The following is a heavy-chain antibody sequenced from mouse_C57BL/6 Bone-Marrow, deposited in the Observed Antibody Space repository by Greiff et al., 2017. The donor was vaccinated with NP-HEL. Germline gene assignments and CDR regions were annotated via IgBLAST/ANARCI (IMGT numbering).Heavy chain of an antibody. Sequence: EVKLVESGPGLAKPSQTLSLTCSVTGYSITSDYWNWIRKFPGNKLEYMGYISYSGSTYYNPSLKSRISITRDTSKNQYYLQLNSVTTEDTATYYCARAIHYYGSSYWYFDVWGRGTTVTVSS. V-gene: IGHV3-8*01. D-gene: IGHD1-1*01. CDR2: ISYSGST. J-gene: IGHJ1*03. CDR3: ARAIHYYGSSYWYFDV. CDR1: GYSITSDY.